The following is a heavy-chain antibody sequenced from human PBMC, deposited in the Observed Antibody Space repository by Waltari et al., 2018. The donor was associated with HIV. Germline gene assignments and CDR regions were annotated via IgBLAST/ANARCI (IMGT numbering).Heavy chain of an antibody. CDR3: ARGDPDYGMDV. Sequence: QLRLQESGSGLVKPSQTLSLTCVVSGGSISSGGYSWSWIRQPPGKGLEWIGNIYHSGISFYTPSLKSRVTISLDRSKNQLSLNLTSVTAADTGVYFCARGDPDYGMDVWGQGTTVTVS. D-gene: IGHD2-21*02. CDR2: IYHSGIS. V-gene: IGHV4-30-2*01. J-gene: IGHJ6*02. CDR1: GGSISSGGYS.